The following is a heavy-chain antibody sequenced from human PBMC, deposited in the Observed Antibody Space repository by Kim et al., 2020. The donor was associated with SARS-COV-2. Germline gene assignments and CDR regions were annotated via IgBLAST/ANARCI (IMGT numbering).Heavy chain of an antibody. D-gene: IGHD2-21*01. CDR3: ARELGQSARVGIRYYYYMDV. V-gene: IGHV1-69*04. CDR1: GGTFSSYA. J-gene: IGHJ6*03. Sequence: SVKVSCKASGGTFSSYAISWVRQAPGQGLEWMGRIIPILGIANYAQKFQGRVTITADKSTSTAYMELSSLRSEDTAVYYCARELGQSARVGIRYYYYMDVWGKGTTVTVSS. CDR2: IIPILGIA.